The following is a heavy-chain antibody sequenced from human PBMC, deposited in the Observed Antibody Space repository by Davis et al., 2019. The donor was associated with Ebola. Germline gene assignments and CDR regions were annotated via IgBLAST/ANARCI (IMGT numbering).Heavy chain of an antibody. Sequence: PSETLSLTCTVSGGSISSYYWSWIRQPAGKGLEWIGRISTSGSTNYNPSLKSRVTMSVDTSKNQFSLKLSSVTAADTAVYYCAREYGELRFLEWRLNYWYFDLWGRGTLVTVSS. D-gene: IGHD3-3*01. CDR2: ISTSGST. CDR1: GGSISSYY. V-gene: IGHV4-4*07. J-gene: IGHJ2*01. CDR3: AREYGELRFLEWRLNYWYFDL.